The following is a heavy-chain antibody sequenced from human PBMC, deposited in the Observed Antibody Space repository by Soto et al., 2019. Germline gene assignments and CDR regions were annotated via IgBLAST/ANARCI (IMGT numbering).Heavy chain of an antibody. V-gene: IGHV3-33*01. Sequence: GGSLRLSCAASGFTFSNYGMHWVRQAPGKGLEWVAVVWHDGKTKYYADSVEGRFTISRDNSRNTLFLQMNSLRAEDTAVYHCARDRGSDDPIDFWGQGTLVTVSS. CDR2: VWHDGKTK. J-gene: IGHJ4*02. CDR1: GFTFSNYG. CDR3: ARDRGSDDPIDF. D-gene: IGHD3-10*01.